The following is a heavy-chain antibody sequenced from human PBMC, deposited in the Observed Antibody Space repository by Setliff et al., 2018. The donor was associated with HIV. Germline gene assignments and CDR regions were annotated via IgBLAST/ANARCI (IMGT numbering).Heavy chain of an antibody. CDR3: AREPDYSNYYWFDP. Sequence: SETLSLTCTVSGGSISSGSYYWSWIRQPAGKGLEWIGRIYTSGNTNYNPFLKSRVTISVDTSKNQFSLKLSSVTAADTAVYYCAREPDYSNYYWFDPWGQGTLVTVSS. CDR1: GGSISSGSYY. CDR2: IYTSGNT. V-gene: IGHV4-61*02. D-gene: IGHD4-4*01. J-gene: IGHJ5*02.